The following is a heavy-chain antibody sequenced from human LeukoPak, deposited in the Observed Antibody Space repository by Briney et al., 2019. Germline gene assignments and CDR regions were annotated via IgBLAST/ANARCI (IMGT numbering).Heavy chain of an antibody. V-gene: IGHV3-23*01. CDR2: ISGSGAGT. Sequence: GGSLRLSCAASGFTFSSYAMNWVRQAPGQGLEWVSGISGSGAGTNYADSVKGRFTISRDNSKNTLYLQMNSLRAEDTTVYYCAKAYCSTTLCYWNYWGQGTLVTVSS. D-gene: IGHD2-2*01. CDR1: GFTFSSYA. J-gene: IGHJ4*02. CDR3: AKAYCSTTLCYWNY.